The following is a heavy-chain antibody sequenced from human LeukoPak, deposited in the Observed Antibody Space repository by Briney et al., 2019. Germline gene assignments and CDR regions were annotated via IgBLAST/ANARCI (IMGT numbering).Heavy chain of an antibody. CDR3: ARDSYYDYVWGSYTAFDI. D-gene: IGHD3-16*01. Sequence: PGGSPRLSCAASGFTFSSYSMNWVRQAPGKGLEWVSSISSSSSYIYYADSVKGRFTISRDNAKNSLYLQMNSLRAEDTAVYYCARDSYYDYVWGSYTAFDIWGQGTMVTVSS. CDR1: GFTFSSYS. J-gene: IGHJ3*02. V-gene: IGHV3-21*01. CDR2: ISSSSSYI.